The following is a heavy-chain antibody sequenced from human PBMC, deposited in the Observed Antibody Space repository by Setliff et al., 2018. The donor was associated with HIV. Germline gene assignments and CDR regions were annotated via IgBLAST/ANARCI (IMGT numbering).Heavy chain of an antibody. CDR3: ARRRSSGWYHYFDY. Sequence: SETLSLTCTVSGGSISSHYWSWIRQPPGKGLEWIGSIYYSGSTNYNPSLKSRVTISVDASKNQFSLKLSSVTAADTAVYYCARRRSSGWYHYFDYWGQGTLVTVSS. D-gene: IGHD6-19*01. V-gene: IGHV4-59*11. CDR1: GGSISSHY. J-gene: IGHJ4*02. CDR2: IYYSGST.